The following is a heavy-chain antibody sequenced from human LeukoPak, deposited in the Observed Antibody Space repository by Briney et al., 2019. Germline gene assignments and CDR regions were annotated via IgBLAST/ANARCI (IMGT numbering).Heavy chain of an antibody. J-gene: IGHJ5*02. CDR2: IWYDGSNK. CDR3: AREHYDYGDYYRFDP. Sequence: GRSLRLSCAASGFTFSSYGMHWVRQAPGKGLEWVAVIWYDGSNKYYADSVKGRFTISRDNSKNTLYLQMNSLRAEDTAVYYCAREHYDYGDYYRFDPWGQGTLVTVSS. CDR1: GFTFSSYG. D-gene: IGHD4-17*01. V-gene: IGHV3-33*01.